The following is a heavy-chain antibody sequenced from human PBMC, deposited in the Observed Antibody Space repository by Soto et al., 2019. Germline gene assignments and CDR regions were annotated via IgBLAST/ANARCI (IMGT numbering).Heavy chain of an antibody. CDR1: GFTFSSYA. Sequence: LRLSCSASGFTFSSYAMHWVRQAPGKGLEYVSAISSNGGSTYYADSVKGRFTISRDNSKNTLYLQMSSLRAEDTAVYYCVARYGDPNGDYFDYWGQGTLVTVSS. D-gene: IGHD4-17*01. CDR2: ISSNGGST. CDR3: VARYGDPNGDYFDY. V-gene: IGHV3-64D*06. J-gene: IGHJ4*02.